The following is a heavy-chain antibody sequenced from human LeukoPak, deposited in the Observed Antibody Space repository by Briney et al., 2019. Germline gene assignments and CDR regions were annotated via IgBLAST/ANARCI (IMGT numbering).Heavy chain of an antibody. CDR1: GDTFSTYA. V-gene: IGHV1-69*06. CDR3: ARGGFRLGELSFVPGKFLDF. J-gene: IGHJ4*02. CDR2: IIPIFATS. Sequence: GSSVKVSCKASGDTFSTYAISWVRQAPGQGLEWMGGIIPIFATSNYAQKFQGRVTITADKSTTTASMELRTLRSKATAVYYCARGGFRLGELSFVPGKFLDFWGPGTLVTVSS. D-gene: IGHD3-16*02.